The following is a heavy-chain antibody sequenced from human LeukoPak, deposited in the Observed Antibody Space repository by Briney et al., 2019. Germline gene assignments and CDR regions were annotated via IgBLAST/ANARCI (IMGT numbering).Heavy chain of an antibody. CDR2: INHSGST. D-gene: IGHD4-17*01. CDR3: ARGKTRYGDYVAWHY. CDR1: GGSFSGYY. J-gene: IGHJ4*02. Sequence: SETLSLTCGVYGGSFSGYYWSWIRQPPGKGLEWIGEINHSGSTNYNPSLKSRVPISVDTSKNRFSLKLSSVTAADTGVYYCARGKTRYGDYVAWHYWGRGTLVTVSS. V-gene: IGHV4-34*01.